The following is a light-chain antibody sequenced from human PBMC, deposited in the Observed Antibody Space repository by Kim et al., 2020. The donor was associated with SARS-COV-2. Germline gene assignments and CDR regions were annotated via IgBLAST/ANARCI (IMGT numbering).Light chain of an antibody. CDR1: SSDIGGYNY. Sequence: GQSITISCTGSSSDIGGYNYVSWFQQYPGKAPKLLIYDSNLRPSGISARFSGSKSGNTASLTISGLQADDEAVYHCSSYADSDTWVFGGGTKVTVL. CDR2: DSN. J-gene: IGLJ3*02. CDR3: SSYADSDTWV. V-gene: IGLV2-11*03.